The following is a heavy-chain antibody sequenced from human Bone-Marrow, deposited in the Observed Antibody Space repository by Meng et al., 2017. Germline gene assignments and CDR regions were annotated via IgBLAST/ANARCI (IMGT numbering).Heavy chain of an antibody. J-gene: IGHJ3*02. V-gene: IGHV3-15*01. CDR2: IKSKTDGGTT. CDR1: GFTFSNAW. Sequence: ETLSLTCAASGFTFSNAWMSWVRQAPGKGLEWVGRIKSKTDGGTTDYAAPVKGRFTISRDDSKNTLYLQMNSLKTEDTAVYYCTTVFGVVVVAARQDAFDIWGQGTMVTVSS. D-gene: IGHD2-15*01. CDR3: TTVFGVVVVAARQDAFDI.